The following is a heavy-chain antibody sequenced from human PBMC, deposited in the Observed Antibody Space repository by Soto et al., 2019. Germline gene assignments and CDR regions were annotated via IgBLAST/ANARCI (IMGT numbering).Heavy chain of an antibody. D-gene: IGHD3-16*01. V-gene: IGHV3-48*02. J-gene: IGHJ4*02. CDR3: ARDTSHGVTIGGLDS. CDR1: GLTFSNYN. Sequence: GNLSVSGAASGLTFSNYNMVCVRQAPGKGLEWVSHITDWLNKHYADFVQGRFTISRDNAKNSLYLAMTALRDEDTAVYYCARDTSHGVTIGGLDSWGQGTLVTVSS. CDR2: ITDWLNK.